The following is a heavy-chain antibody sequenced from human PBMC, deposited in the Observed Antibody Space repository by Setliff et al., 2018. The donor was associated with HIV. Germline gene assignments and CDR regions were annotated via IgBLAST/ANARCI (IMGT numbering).Heavy chain of an antibody. CDR1: GYSFTSYW. Sequence: PGESLKISCKGSGYSFTSYWSGWVRQMPGKGLEWMGIIYPGDSDTRYNPSFQGQVTISADKSISTAYLQWSSLKASDTAMYYCARPNYYDSSGFNDAFDIWGQGTMVTVSS. D-gene: IGHD3-22*01. V-gene: IGHV5-51*01. J-gene: IGHJ3*02. CDR2: IYPGDSDT. CDR3: ARPNYYDSSGFNDAFDI.